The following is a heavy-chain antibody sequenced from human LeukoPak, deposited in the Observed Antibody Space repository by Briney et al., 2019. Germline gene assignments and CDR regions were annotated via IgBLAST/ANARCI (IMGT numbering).Heavy chain of an antibody. Sequence: SETLSLTCAVYGGSFSDYYWTWIRQPPGKGLEWIGKINHSGSTRYNPSLKSRVTISLDTSKNKFSLKPSSVTAADTAVYYCARREEGANYYDSSGLYNWFDPWGQGTLVTVSS. CDR1: GGSFSDYY. D-gene: IGHD3-22*01. CDR3: ARREEGANYYDSSGLYNWFDP. J-gene: IGHJ5*02. CDR2: INHSGST. V-gene: IGHV4-34*01.